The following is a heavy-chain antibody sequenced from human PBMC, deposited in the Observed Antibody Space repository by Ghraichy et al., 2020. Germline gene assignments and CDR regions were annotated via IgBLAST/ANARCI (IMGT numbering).Heavy chain of an antibody. CDR1: GDSVSSNSAA. J-gene: IGHJ4*02. CDR3: ARARFGGSGWYNPHYYFDY. Sequence: SQTLSLTCAISGDSVSSNSAAWNWIRQSPSRGLEWLGRTYYRSKWHNDYAVSVKSRITINPDTSKNQFSLQLNSVTPEDTAVYYCARARFGGSGWYNPHYYFDYWGQGTLVTVSS. D-gene: IGHD6-19*01. V-gene: IGHV6-1*01. CDR2: TYYRSKWHN.